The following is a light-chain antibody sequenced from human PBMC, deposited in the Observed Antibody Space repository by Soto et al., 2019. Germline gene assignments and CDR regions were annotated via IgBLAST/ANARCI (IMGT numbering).Light chain of an antibody. CDR3: QQYNSYWT. CDR1: QSIRSG. CDR2: KAS. J-gene: IGKJ1*01. Sequence: DIQMTHSPSTLSGPVGDIFTLTCLPIQSIRSGLAWYQPKPGKAPKLLIYKASTLKSGVPSRFSGSGSGTEFTVTISSLQPDDFATYYCQQYNSYWTFGQGTKLDIK. V-gene: IGKV1-5*03.